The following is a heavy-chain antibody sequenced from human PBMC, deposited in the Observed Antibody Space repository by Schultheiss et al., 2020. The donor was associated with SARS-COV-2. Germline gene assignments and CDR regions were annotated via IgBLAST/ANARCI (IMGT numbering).Heavy chain of an antibody. V-gene: IGHV1-2*06. CDR3: ARDPFERRPSLDD. J-gene: IGHJ4*02. CDR1: GYTFSDYY. CDR2: INPKTGDT. D-gene: IGHD3-16*01. Sequence: ISCKASGYTFSDYYIHWVRQAPGQGLEWMGRINPKTGDTHYAQKFQGGVTMTWDTSISTAYVDLSSLTSDDTAVYYCARDPFERRPSLDDWGQGTLVTVSS.